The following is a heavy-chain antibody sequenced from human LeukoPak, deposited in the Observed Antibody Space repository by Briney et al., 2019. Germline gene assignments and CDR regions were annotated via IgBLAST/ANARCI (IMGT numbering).Heavy chain of an antibody. Sequence: RASVKVSCKVSGYTLTELSMHWVRQAPGKGLGWMGGFDPEDGETIYAQKFQGRVTMTEDTSTDTAYMELSSLRSEDTAVYYCATIPPDIVVVPAKYYFDYWGQGTLVTVSS. D-gene: IGHD2-2*01. CDR2: FDPEDGET. J-gene: IGHJ4*02. CDR1: GYTLTELS. CDR3: ATIPPDIVVVPAKYYFDY. V-gene: IGHV1-24*01.